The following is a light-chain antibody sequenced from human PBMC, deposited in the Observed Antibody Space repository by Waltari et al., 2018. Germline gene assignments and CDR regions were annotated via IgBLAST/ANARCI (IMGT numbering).Light chain of an antibody. J-gene: IGLJ3*02. Sequence: SYDLTQPLSVSVALGQTARITCGGDNIGNKNVHWYQHKPGQAPVLVIYRDNHRPSGIPERFSGSNSGNTATLTISGAQAGDEADYYCQVWDTNTMLFGGGAKLTVV. CDR1: NIGNKN. CDR3: QVWDTNTML. CDR2: RDN. V-gene: IGLV3-9*01.